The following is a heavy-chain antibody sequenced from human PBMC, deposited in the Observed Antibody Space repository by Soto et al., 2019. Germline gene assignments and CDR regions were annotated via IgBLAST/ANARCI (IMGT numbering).Heavy chain of an antibody. CDR2: IYYSGST. J-gene: IGHJ4*02. CDR1: GGSISSGGYS. V-gene: IGHV4-31*03. D-gene: IGHD3-9*01. CDR3: ARGRYFDWLEVDY. Sequence: QVQLQESGPGLVKPSQTLSLTCTVSGGSISSGGYSWSWIRQHPGKGLEWIGYIYYSGSTYYNPSLKSRVTISVDTAKNQFSLKLSSVTAADTAVYYCARGRYFDWLEVDYWGQGTLVTVSS.